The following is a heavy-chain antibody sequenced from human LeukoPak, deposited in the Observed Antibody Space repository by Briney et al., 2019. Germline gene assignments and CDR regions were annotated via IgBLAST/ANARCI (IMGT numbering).Heavy chain of an antibody. D-gene: IGHD6-13*01. V-gene: IGHV1-8*01. Sequence: ASVKVSCKASGYTFTSYDINWVREATGQGLEWMGWMNPNSGNTAYALKFQGRVTMTRNTSISTAYMELSSLTSEDTAVYYCAPGIAAVTPPYWFDPWGQGTLVTVSS. CDR3: APGIAAVTPPYWFDP. CDR2: MNPNSGNT. CDR1: GYTFTSYD. J-gene: IGHJ5*02.